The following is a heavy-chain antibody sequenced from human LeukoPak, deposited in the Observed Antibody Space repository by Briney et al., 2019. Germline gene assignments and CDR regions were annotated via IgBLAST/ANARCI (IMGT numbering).Heavy chain of an antibody. V-gene: IGHV4-34*01. D-gene: IGHD5-12*01. CDR2: VNHSGST. J-gene: IGHJ4*02. CDR1: GGSFSGYY. CDR3: ARGRGYGNSYYFDY. Sequence: SETLSLTCAVYGGSFSGYYWSWIRQPPGKGLEWIGEVNHSGSTNYNPSLKSRVTISVDTSKNQFSLKLSSATAADTAVYYCARGRGYGNSYYFDYWGQGTLVTVSS.